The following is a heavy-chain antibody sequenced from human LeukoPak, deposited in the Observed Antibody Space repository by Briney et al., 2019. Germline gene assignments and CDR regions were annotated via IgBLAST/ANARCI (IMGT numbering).Heavy chain of an antibody. J-gene: IGHJ4*02. CDR3: ARIVQERRSYYDFWSGYHDY. D-gene: IGHD3-3*01. CDR1: GFTFSSYW. CDR2: INSDGSST. Sequence: GGSLRLSCAASGFTFSSYWMHWVRQAPGKGLVWVSRINSDGSSTSYADSVKGRFTISRDNAKNTLYLQMNSLRAEDTAVYYCARIVQERRSYYDFWSGYHDYWGQGTLVTVSS. V-gene: IGHV3-74*01.